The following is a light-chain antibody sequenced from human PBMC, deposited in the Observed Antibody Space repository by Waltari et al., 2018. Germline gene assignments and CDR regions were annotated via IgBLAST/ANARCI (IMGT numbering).Light chain of an antibody. Sequence: DIQMTQSPSSLSASVGDRVTITGRASQTIITYLNWYQQKPGKAPKLLIYAASSLQSGVPSRFSGSGSGTDFTLTISSLQPEDFAIYYCQQSYNAPFTFGPGTKVDIK. J-gene: IGKJ3*01. CDR3: QQSYNAPFT. V-gene: IGKV1-39*01. CDR1: QTIITY. CDR2: AAS.